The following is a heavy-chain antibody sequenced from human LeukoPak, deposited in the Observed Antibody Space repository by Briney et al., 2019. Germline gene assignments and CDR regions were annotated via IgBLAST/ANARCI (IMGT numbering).Heavy chain of an antibody. J-gene: IGHJ4*02. CDR2: IFYTGST. CDR3: AGGSGNSGRFDY. CDR1: GASTSRYY. V-gene: IGHV4-59*12. Sequence: KPSETLSLTCTVSGASTSRYYWSWIRQPPGKGLDYIAYIFYTGSTNYNPTLKSRLTTSVDTSKNQFSLKLSSVTAADTAVYYCAGGSGNSGRFDYWGQGALVTVSS. D-gene: IGHD4-23*01.